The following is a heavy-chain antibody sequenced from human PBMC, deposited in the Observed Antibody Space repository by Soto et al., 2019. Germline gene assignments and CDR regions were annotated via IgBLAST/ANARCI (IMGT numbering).Heavy chain of an antibody. V-gene: IGHV4-4*02. J-gene: IGHJ2*01. Sequence: ASETLSLTCAVSSGSISSSNWWSWVRQPPGKGLEWIGEIYHSGSTNYNPSLKSRVTISVDKSKNQFSLKLSSVTAADTAVYYCVRAMVRGDAWYLDLWGRGTLVTVSS. CDR3: VRAMVRGDAWYLDL. CDR2: IYHSGST. D-gene: IGHD3-10*01. CDR1: SGSISSSNW.